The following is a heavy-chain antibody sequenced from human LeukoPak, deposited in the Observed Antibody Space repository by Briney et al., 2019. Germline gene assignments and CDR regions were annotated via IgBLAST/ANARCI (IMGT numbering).Heavy chain of an antibody. D-gene: IGHD5-24*01. CDR1: GGSISSGGYY. CDR2: IYHSGST. CDR3: ARNSDGYNSFDY. J-gene: IGHJ4*02. Sequence: SQTLSLACTVSGGSISSGGYYWSWIRQPPGKGLEWIGYIYHSGSTYYNPSLKSRVTISVDRSKNQFSLKLSSVTAADTAVYYCARNSDGYNSFDYWGQGTLVTVSS. V-gene: IGHV4-30-2*01.